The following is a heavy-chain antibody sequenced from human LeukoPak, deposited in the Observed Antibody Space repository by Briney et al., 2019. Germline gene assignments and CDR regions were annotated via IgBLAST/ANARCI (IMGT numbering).Heavy chain of an antibody. V-gene: IGHV3-13*01. Sequence: GGSLRLSCAASGFTFSSYDIHWVRQVTEKGLEWVSAIGIAGDTYYADSVKGRFTISRDNSKNTLYLQMNSLRAEDTAVYYCARDPPSGSGSYYLGYWGQGTLVTVSS. D-gene: IGHD1-26*01. J-gene: IGHJ4*02. CDR1: GFTFSSYD. CDR3: ARDPPSGSGSYYLGY. CDR2: IGIAGDT.